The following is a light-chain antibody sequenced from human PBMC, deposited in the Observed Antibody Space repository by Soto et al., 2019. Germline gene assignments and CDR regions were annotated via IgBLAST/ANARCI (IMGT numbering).Light chain of an antibody. Sequence: EIVMTQSPATLSVSPGGSATLSCRASQHVSSNLAWYRQKPGQAPTLLIYRASTRATGIPATFSGSGSGTEFTLTIGSLQSEDFAVYYCQQYNKWPYTFGQGTKLEI. CDR2: RAS. CDR3: QQYNKWPYT. CDR1: QHVSSN. V-gene: IGKV3-15*01. J-gene: IGKJ2*01.